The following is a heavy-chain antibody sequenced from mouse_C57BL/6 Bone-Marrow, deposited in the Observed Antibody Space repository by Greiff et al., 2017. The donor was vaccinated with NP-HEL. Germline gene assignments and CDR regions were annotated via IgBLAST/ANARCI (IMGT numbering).Heavy chain of an antibody. V-gene: IGHV1-82*01. CDR3: ARGGYYGRKNWFAY. CDR2: IYPGDGDT. J-gene: IGHJ3*01. D-gene: IGHD1-1*01. CDR1: GYAFSSSW. Sequence: QVQLQQSGPELVKPGASVKISCKASGYAFSSSWMNWVKQRPGKGLEWIGRIYPGDGDTNYNGKFKGKATLTADKSSSTAYMQLSSLTSEDSAVYFCARGGYYGRKNWFAYWGQGTLVTVSA.